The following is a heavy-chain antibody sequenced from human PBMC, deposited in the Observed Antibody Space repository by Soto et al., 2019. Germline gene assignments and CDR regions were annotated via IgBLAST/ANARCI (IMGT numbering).Heavy chain of an antibody. V-gene: IGHV4-59*01. Sequence: NPSETLSLTCAIYGESFSRYYWSWIRQPPGKGLEWIGYIYYSGSTNYNPSLKSRVTISVDTSKNQFSLKLSSVTAADTAVYYCARDRRAGKRLYYYYGMDVWGQGTTVTVSS. CDR1: GESFSRYY. CDR2: IYYSGST. D-gene: IGHD1-1*01. CDR3: ARDRRAGKRLYYYYGMDV. J-gene: IGHJ6*02.